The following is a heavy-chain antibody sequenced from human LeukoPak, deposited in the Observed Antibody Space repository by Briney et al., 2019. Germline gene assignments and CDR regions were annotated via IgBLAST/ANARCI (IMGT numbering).Heavy chain of an antibody. V-gene: IGHV4-30-2*01. CDR1: GGSISSGGYS. CDR2: IYHSGST. D-gene: IGHD3-10*01. Sequence: PSQTLSLTCTVSGGSISSGGYSWSWIRQPPGKGLEWIGYIYHSGSTYYNPSLKSRVTISVDRSKNQFSLKLSSVTAADTAVYYCAREKTSAGYYFDYWGQGTLVTVSS. J-gene: IGHJ4*02. CDR3: AREKTSAGYYFDY.